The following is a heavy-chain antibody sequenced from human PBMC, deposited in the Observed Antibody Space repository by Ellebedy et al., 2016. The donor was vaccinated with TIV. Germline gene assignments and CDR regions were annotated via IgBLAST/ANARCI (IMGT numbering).Heavy chain of an antibody. J-gene: IGHJ3*02. Sequence: GESLKISCAASGFKFSDYQMSWIRQAPGKGLGWVSYITSSSNTNYADSVKGRFTISRDNAKNSLYLQMNSLRVEDTAVYYCARDSDFSSSWYGNAFDIWGQGTMVTVSS. CDR3: ARDSDFSSSWYGNAFDI. CDR1: GFKFSDYQ. V-gene: IGHV3-11*06. CDR2: ITSSSNT. D-gene: IGHD6-13*01.